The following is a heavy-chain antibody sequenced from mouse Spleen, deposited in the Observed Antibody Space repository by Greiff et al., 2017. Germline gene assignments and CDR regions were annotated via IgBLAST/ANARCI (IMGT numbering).Heavy chain of an antibody. CDR2: IYPGSGNT. CDR1: GYTFTDYY. D-gene: IGHD2-4*01. Sequence: VQLQQSGAELVRPGASVKLSCKASGYTFTDYYINWVKQRPGQGLEWIARIYPGSGNTYYNEKFKGKATLTAEKSSSTAYMQLSSLTSEDSAVYFCARYDYAHYYAMDYWGQGTSVTVSS. J-gene: IGHJ4*01. CDR3: ARYDYAHYYAMDY. V-gene: IGHV1-76*01.